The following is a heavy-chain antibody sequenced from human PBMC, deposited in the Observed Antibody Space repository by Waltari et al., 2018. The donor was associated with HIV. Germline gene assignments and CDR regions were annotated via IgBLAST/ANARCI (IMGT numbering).Heavy chain of an antibody. D-gene: IGHD2-21*01. J-gene: IGHJ4*02. CDR1: GYDMTSKY. V-gene: IGHV1-46*01. CDR2: VNPRGGGAAIA. CDR3: VRDRAYFRHPRTSWGAYFDD. Sequence: VKLEQPGATASKPGGSVRLSCRTSGYDMTSKYLHWVRQAPGRGPEGLGIVNPRGGGAAIASYAHKFRGRITISVDLSTSSTYLDVRGLTPDDAGIYYCVRDRAYFRHPRTSWGAYFDDWGRGTWVTVSS.